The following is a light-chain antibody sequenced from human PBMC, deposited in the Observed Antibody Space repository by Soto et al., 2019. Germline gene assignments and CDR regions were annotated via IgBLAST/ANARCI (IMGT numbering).Light chain of an antibody. CDR3: QQYNNWPLT. Sequence: EIVMTQSPATLSVSPGERATLSCRASQSVSSNLAWYQQKPGQAPRLLIYGASTRATGMPARFSGSGSGTEFTLTISSLQSEDSAVYYCQQYNNWPLTFGGGTKVDIK. CDR2: GAS. J-gene: IGKJ4*01. CDR1: QSVSSN. V-gene: IGKV3-15*01.